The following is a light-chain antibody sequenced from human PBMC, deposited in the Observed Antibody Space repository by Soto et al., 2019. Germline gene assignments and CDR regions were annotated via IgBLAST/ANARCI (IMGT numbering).Light chain of an antibody. CDR3: QQCARFPLA. Sequence: DIVMTQSPDSLAVSLGERVTINCKSSQSVLYSSNNRNYLAWYQQKPGTAPKLLISAASTLPVGVPARFSGSGSGTDFTLTISSLEPEDSATYFCQQCARFPLAFGGGTKVEIK. CDR2: AAS. V-gene: IGKV4-1*01. J-gene: IGKJ4*01. CDR1: QSVLYSSNNRNY.